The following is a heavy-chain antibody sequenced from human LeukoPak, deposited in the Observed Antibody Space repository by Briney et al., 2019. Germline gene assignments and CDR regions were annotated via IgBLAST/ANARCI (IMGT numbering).Heavy chain of an antibody. Sequence: GGSLRLSCAASGLAFSAYKMHWVRQAPGKGLEWVAVISYDGSNKYYADSVKGRFTISRDNSKNTLYLQMNSLRAEDTAVYYCARDMGYDSSGYYPSDAFDIWGQGTMVTVSS. CDR2: ISYDGSNK. J-gene: IGHJ3*02. D-gene: IGHD3-22*01. CDR3: ARDMGYDSSGYYPSDAFDI. V-gene: IGHV3-30-3*01. CDR1: GLAFSAYK.